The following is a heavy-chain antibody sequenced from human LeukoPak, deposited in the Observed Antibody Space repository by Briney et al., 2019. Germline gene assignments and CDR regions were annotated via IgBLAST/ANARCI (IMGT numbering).Heavy chain of an antibody. Sequence: GGSLRLSCAASGFTFSSYGMSWVRQAPGKGLEWVSSISSSGSNIYYSDSVKGRFTISRDNANNSLSLQMSSLRAEDTAVYYCASLFGSGRTKEMKNYYYYLDVWGKGTTVTVSS. V-gene: IGHV3-21*01. D-gene: IGHD3-10*01. CDR1: GFTFSSYG. J-gene: IGHJ6*03. CDR2: ISSSGSNI. CDR3: ASLFGSGRTKEMKNYYYYLDV.